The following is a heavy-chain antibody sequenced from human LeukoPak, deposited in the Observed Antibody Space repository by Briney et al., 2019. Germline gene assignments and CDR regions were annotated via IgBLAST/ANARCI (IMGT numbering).Heavy chain of an antibody. CDR3: AKGGRGIN. J-gene: IGHJ4*02. Sequence: SETLSLTCAVYGGSFSGYYWSWIRQPPGKGLEWIGEINHSGSTNYNPSLKSRVTISVDTSKNQFSLKLSSVTAADTAVYYCAKGGRGINWGQGTLVTVSS. CDR1: GGSFSGYY. D-gene: IGHD1-26*01. CDR2: INHSGST. V-gene: IGHV4-34*01.